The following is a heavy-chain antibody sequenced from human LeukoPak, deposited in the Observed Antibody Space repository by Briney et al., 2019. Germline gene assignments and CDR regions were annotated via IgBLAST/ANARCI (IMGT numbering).Heavy chain of an antibody. CDR1: GFTFSSYA. D-gene: IGHD3-22*01. CDR3: ARARRWGDSSGYFYYFDY. V-gene: IGHV3-30-3*01. Sequence: GGSLRLSCAASGFTFSSYAMHWVRQAPGKGLEGVAVISYDGSNKYYADSVKGRFTISRDNSKNTLYLQMNSLRAEDTAVYYCARARRWGDSSGYFYYFDYWGQGTLVTVSS. J-gene: IGHJ4*02. CDR2: ISYDGSNK.